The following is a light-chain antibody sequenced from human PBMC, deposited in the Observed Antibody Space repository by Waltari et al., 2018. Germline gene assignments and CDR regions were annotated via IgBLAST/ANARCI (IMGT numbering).Light chain of an antibody. J-gene: IGKJ4*01. CDR2: AAS. Sequence: IQMTQSPSPLSASVGDRLTITCRASQDISNYLAWYQQKPGKAPRLLIYAASTLQSGVPSRFSGSGSGTDFTLIISSLQPEDVATYYCQKYNSAPQTFGGGTTVEIK. CDR1: QDISNY. V-gene: IGKV1-27*01. CDR3: QKYNSAPQT.